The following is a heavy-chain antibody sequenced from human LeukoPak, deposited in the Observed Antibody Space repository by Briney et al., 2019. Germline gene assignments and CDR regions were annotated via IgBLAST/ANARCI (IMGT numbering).Heavy chain of an antibody. J-gene: IGHJ4*02. Sequence: SGPTLVNPTQTLTLTCTFSGFSLSTSGVGVGWIRQPPGKALEWLALIYWDDDKRYSPSLKSRLTITKDTSKNQVVLTMTNMDPVDTATYYCALSTGSASYYSEGYYFDYWGQGTLVTVSS. D-gene: IGHD3-10*01. CDR1: GFSLSTSGVG. CDR2: IYWDDDK. V-gene: IGHV2-5*02. CDR3: ALSTGSASYYSEGYYFDY.